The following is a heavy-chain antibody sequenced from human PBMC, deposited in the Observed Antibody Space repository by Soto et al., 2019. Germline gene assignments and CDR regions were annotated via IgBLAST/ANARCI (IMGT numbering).Heavy chain of an antibody. CDR1: GGSISSGGYS. CDR3: ARGSQYYCDSSGPFQH. D-gene: IGHD3-22*01. J-gene: IGHJ1*01. Sequence: SETLSLTCAVSGGSISSGGYSWSWIRQPPGKGLEWIGYIYHSGSTYYNPSLKSRVTISVDRSKNQFSLKLSSVTAADTAVYYCARGSQYYCDSSGPFQHWGQGTLVTVSS. CDR2: IYHSGST. V-gene: IGHV4-30-2*01.